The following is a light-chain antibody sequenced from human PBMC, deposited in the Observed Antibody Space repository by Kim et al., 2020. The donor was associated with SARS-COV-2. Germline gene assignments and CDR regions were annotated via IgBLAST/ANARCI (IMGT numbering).Light chain of an antibody. Sequence: SPGDRATLSCRASQSVTSSYLAWYQQKPGQGPRLLIYGASSRATGIPDRFHGSGSGTDFTLTISRLEPEDLAVYFCQQYESSPETFGQGTKVDIK. J-gene: IGKJ1*01. CDR2: GAS. CDR1: QSVTSSY. V-gene: IGKV3-20*01. CDR3: QQYESSPET.